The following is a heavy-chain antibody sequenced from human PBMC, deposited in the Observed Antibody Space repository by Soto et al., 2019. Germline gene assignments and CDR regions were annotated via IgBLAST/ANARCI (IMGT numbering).Heavy chain of an antibody. D-gene: IGHD3-3*01. CDR2: IDYSGST. Sequence: PSETLSLTCTVSGGSISSGGYYWGWIRQHPGKGLEWIGYIDYSGSTYYNPSLKSRVIISADTSKNDFSLKLSSVTAADMAVYYCARGMETIGSGSDYWGQGILVTVSS. CDR1: GGSISSGGYY. J-gene: IGHJ4*02. CDR3: ARGMETIGSGSDY. V-gene: IGHV4-31*03.